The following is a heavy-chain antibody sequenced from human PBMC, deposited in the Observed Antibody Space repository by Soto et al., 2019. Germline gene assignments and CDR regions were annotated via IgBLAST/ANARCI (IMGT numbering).Heavy chain of an antibody. CDR3: AKAEPRWYSSSWYSNWFDP. CDR2: ISGSGGST. D-gene: IGHD6-13*01. Sequence: GGSLRLSCAASGFTFSSYAMSWVRQAPGKGLEWVSAISGSGGSTYYADSVKGRFTISRDNSKNTLYLQMNSLRAEDTAVYYCAKAEPRWYSSSWYSNWFDPWGQGTLVTV. V-gene: IGHV3-23*01. CDR1: GFTFSSYA. J-gene: IGHJ5*02.